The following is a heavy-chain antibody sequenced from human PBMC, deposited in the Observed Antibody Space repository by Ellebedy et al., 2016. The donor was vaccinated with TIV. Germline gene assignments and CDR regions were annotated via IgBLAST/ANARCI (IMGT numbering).Heavy chain of an antibody. CDR3: ARARYCSSTSCYTGWVYYYYMDV. D-gene: IGHD2-2*02. Sequence: SETLSLXXTVSGGSISSYYWSWIRQPPGKGPEWIGYIYYSGSTNYNPSLKSRVTISVDTSKNQFSLKLSSVTAADTAVYYCARARYCSSTSCYTGWVYYYYMDVWGKGTTVTVSS. CDR1: GGSISSYY. CDR2: IYYSGST. V-gene: IGHV4-59*01. J-gene: IGHJ6*03.